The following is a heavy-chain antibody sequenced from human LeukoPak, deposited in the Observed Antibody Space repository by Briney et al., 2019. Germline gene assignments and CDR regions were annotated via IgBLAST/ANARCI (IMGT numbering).Heavy chain of an antibody. CDR1: GGSISSYY. D-gene: IGHD2-15*01. CDR3: ARSVLGYCSGGSCYSPYYMDV. Sequence: SETLSLTCTVSGGSISSYYWSWIRQPAGKGLEWIGRIYTSGSTNYNPSLKSRVTMSVDTSKNQFSLKLSSVTAADTAVYYCARSVLGYCSGGSCYSPYYMDVWGKGTTVTISS. V-gene: IGHV4-4*07. CDR2: IYTSGST. J-gene: IGHJ6*03.